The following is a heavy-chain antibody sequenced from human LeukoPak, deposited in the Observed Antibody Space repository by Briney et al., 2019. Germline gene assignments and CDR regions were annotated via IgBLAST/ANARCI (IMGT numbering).Heavy chain of an antibody. D-gene: IGHD3-9*01. J-gene: IGHJ4*02. Sequence: PGGSLRLSCAASGFTFSSYAMHWVRQAPGKGLEWVAVISYDGSNKYYADSVKGRFTISRDNSKNTLYLQMNSLRAEDTTVYYCAGELRYFDRLGVFDYWGQGTLVTVSS. CDR3: AGELRYFDRLGVFDY. V-gene: IGHV3-30*04. CDR2: ISYDGSNK. CDR1: GFTFSSYA.